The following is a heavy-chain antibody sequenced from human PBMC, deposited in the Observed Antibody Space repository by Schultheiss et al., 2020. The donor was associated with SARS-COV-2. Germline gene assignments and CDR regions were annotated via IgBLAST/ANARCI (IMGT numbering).Heavy chain of an antibody. V-gene: IGHV4-39*01. CDR1: GGSISSSSYY. J-gene: IGHJ3*02. D-gene: IGHD6-13*01. Sequence: SETLSLTCTVSGGSISSSSYYWGWIRQPPGKGLEWIGSIYYSGSTYYNPSLKSRVTISVDTSKNQFSLKLSSVTAADTAVYYCARAWYSSKAFDIWGQGTMVTVS. CDR3: ARAWYSSKAFDI. CDR2: IYYSGST.